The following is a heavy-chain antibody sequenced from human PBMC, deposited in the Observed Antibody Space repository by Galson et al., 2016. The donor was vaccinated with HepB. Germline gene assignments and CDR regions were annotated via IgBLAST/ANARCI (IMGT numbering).Heavy chain of an antibody. CDR3: ARDPLGYSYALVRYFDY. CDR2: IGSSPGTV. CDR1: GFTFTSYS. Sequence: SLRLSCAASGFTFTSYSMNWVRQVPGKGLEWVSYIGSSPGTVYYADSVTGRFTISRDNAKHSLYLQMNSLRDEDTAVYYCARDPLGYSYALVRYFDYWGQGTLVTVSS. V-gene: IGHV3-48*02. J-gene: IGHJ4*02. D-gene: IGHD5-18*01.